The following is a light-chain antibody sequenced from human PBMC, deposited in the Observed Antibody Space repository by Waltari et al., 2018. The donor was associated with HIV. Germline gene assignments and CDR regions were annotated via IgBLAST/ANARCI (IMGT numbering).Light chain of an antibody. Sequence: SALPQPASVSGSPGQSVTISCTGTSYEFDLHNFLSWYQQHPGKAPQLIIFGVNSRPSGISSRFSASKSGDTASLTISGLQSGDEADYYCTTYTAKDSLLIGSGTKLTVL. CDR2: GVN. V-gene: IGLV2-14*01. J-gene: IGLJ2*01. CDR1: SYEFDLHNF. CDR3: TTYTAKDSLL.